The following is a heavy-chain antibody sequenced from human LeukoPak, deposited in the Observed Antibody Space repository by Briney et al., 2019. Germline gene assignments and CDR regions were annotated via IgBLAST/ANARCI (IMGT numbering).Heavy chain of an antibody. J-gene: IGHJ6*02. D-gene: IGHD6-6*01. CDR1: GYTFTSYA. Sequence: ASVKVSCKASGYTFTSYAMNWVRQAPGQGLEWMGWINTNTGNPTYAQGFTGRFVFSLDTSVSTAYLQISSLKAEDTAVYYCARAPSSIAARPLDLSGMDVWGQGTTVTVSS. CDR2: INTNTGNP. CDR3: ARAPSSIAARPLDLSGMDV. V-gene: IGHV7-4-1*02.